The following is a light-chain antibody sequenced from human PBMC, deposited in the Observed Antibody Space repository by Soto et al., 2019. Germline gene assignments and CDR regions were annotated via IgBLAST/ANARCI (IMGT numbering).Light chain of an antibody. CDR3: QQYNTYWTWT. J-gene: IGKJ1*01. V-gene: IGKV1-5*03. CDR1: QSIGVY. Sequence: DIQVTQSPSSLCASMGDRVTIPCRASQSIGVYLAWYQQKSGVAPKLLIYKASSLESGVPSRFSGSGSGTEFTLTISSLQPDDLGTYYCQQYNTYWTWTFGQGTKVEIK. CDR2: KAS.